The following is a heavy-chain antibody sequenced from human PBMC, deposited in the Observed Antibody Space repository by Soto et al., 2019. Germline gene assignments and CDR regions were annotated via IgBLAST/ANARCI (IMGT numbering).Heavy chain of an antibody. Sequence: GGSLRLSCAASGFTFSDHYMDWVRQAPGKGLEWVGRTRNKANSYTTEYAASVKGRFTISRDDSKNSLYLQMNSLRAEDTAVYYCAKEVLRYFDWLLPSHYYYGMDVWGQGTTVTVSS. V-gene: IGHV3-72*01. J-gene: IGHJ6*02. CDR3: AKEVLRYFDWLLPSHYYYGMDV. D-gene: IGHD3-9*01. CDR2: TRNKANSYTT. CDR1: GFTFSDHY.